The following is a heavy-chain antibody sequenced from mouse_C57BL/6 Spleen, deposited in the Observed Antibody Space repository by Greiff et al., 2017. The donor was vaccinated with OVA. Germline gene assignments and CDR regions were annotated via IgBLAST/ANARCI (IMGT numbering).Heavy chain of an antibody. Sequence: QVQLQQSGAELVRPGTSVKVSCKASGYAFTNYLIEWVKQRPGQGLEWIGVINPGSGGTNYNEKFKGKATLTADKSSSTAYMQLSSLTSEYSAVYCCARYPFYDYYAMDYWGQGTSVTVSS. D-gene: IGHD2-3*01. J-gene: IGHJ4*01. CDR2: INPGSGGT. V-gene: IGHV1-54*01. CDR1: GYAFTNYL. CDR3: ARYPFYDYYAMDY.